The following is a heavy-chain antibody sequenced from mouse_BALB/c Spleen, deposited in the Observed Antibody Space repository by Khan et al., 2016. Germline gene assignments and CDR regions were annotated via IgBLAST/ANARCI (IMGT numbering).Heavy chain of an antibody. CDR1: RFSISSYG. J-gene: IGHJ2*01. CDR3: ASSAI. CDR2: IASNGGST. D-gene: IGHD2-12*01. Sequence: EVELVESGGGLVQPGGSLKRSCAASRFSISSYGMSSIRQTPDKRLALLATIASNGGSTDYPDSVKRRFTISGDHAKNALYQQLRSLKSGYTAMYYGASSAIWGQGTTLTVSS. V-gene: IGHV5-6-3*01.